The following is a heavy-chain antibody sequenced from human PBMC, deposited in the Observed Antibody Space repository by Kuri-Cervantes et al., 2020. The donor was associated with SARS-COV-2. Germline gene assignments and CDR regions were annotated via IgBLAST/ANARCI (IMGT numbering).Heavy chain of an antibody. CDR1: GFTFSNYY. J-gene: IGHJ4*02. CDR2: ISRSSSYI. D-gene: IGHD1-14*01. V-gene: IGHV3-21*01. Sequence: GGSLRLSCAASGFTFSNYYMKWVRQAPGKGLEWISSISRSSSYIHYGDSVKGRFTISRDNAKDSLYLQMDSLRAEDTAVYYCARDVGRAPGPFDYWGQGTLVTVSS. CDR3: ARDVGRAPGPFDY.